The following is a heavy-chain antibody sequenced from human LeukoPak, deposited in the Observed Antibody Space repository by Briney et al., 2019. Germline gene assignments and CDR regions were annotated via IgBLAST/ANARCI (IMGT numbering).Heavy chain of an antibody. CDR1: GFTFGDYA. CDR3: TKKDTAMPGPFAFDI. Sequence: PGGSLRLSCTASGFTFGDYAMSWFRQAPGKGLEWVGFIRSKAYGGTTEYAASVKGRFTISRDDSRSIAYLQMNSLKTEDTALYYCTKKDTAMPGPFAFDIWGQGTMVTVSS. CDR2: IRSKAYGGTT. D-gene: IGHD5-18*01. J-gene: IGHJ3*02. V-gene: IGHV3-49*03.